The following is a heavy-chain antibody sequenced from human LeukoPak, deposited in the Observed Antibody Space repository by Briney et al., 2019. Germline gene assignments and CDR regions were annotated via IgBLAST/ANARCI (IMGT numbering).Heavy chain of an antibody. CDR1: GFTFSSYS. CDR2: ISSSSSYI. Sequence: PGGSLRLSCAASGFTFSSYSMNWVRQAPGKGLEWVSSISSSSSYIYYADSVKGRFAISRDNSRNTLYLQMHSLRVEDTAVYYCAKTRGSWYDLGDYWGQGTLVTVSS. D-gene: IGHD6-13*01. CDR3: AKTRGSWYDLGDY. J-gene: IGHJ4*02. V-gene: IGHV3-21*04.